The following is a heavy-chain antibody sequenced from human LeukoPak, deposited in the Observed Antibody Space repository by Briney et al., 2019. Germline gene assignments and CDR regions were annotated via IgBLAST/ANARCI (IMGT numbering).Heavy chain of an antibody. D-gene: IGHD3-3*01. CDR2: ISAYNGNT. CDR3: ARAEGPRYYDFWSGHHDAFDI. CDR1: GYTFTSYG. V-gene: IGHV1-18*01. J-gene: IGHJ3*02. Sequence: GASVKVSCKASGYTFTSYGISWVRQAPGQGREWMGWISAYNGNTNYAQKLQGRVTMTTDTSTSTAYMELRSLRSDDTAVYYCARAEGPRYYDFWSGHHDAFDIWGQGTMVTVSS.